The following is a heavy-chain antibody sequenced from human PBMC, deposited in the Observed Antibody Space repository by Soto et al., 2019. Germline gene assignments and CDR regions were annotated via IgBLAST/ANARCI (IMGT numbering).Heavy chain of an antibody. V-gene: IGHV4-34*01. D-gene: IGHD5-12*01. CDR1: GGSFSGYY. Sequence: QVQLQQWGAGLLKPSETLSLTCAVYGGSFSGYYWSWIRQPPGKGLEWIGEINHSGSTNYNPSLKIRVTISVDTSKNQFSLKLSSVTAADTAVYYCARGGYSGYDYGCLDYWGQGTLVTVSS. CDR3: ARGGYSGYDYGCLDY. J-gene: IGHJ4*02. CDR2: INHSGST.